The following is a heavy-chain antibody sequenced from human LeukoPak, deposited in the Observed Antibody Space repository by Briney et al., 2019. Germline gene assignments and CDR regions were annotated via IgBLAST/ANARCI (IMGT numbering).Heavy chain of an antibody. Sequence: SETLSLTCTVSGGSVSSGSYYWSWIRQPPGKGLEWLGYIYYSGSTNYNPSLKSRVTISVDTSKNQFSLKLSSVTAADTAVYYCARGGYSYGLNFDYWGQGTLVTVSS. CDR2: IYYSGST. CDR1: GGSVSSGSYY. V-gene: IGHV4-61*01. J-gene: IGHJ4*02. D-gene: IGHD5-18*01. CDR3: ARGGYSYGLNFDY.